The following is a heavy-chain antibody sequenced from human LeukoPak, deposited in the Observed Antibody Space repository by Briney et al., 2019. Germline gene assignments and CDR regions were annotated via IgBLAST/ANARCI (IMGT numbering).Heavy chain of an antibody. Sequence: SETLSLTCTVSGGSISSSSYYWGWIRQPPGKGLEWIGSIYYSGSTYYNPPLKSRVTISIDTSKNQFSLKVSSVTAADTAVYYCARQAGDFTPLDYWGQGTLVTVSS. V-gene: IGHV4-39*01. CDR2: IYYSGST. J-gene: IGHJ4*02. CDR1: GGSISSSSYY. D-gene: IGHD2-15*01. CDR3: ARQAGDFTPLDY.